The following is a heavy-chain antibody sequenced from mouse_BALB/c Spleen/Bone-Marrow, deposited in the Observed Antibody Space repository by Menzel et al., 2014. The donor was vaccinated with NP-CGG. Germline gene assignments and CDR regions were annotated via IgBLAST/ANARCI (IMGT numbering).Heavy chain of an antibody. D-gene: IGHD3-1*01. V-gene: IGHV1-55*01. CDR2: IYPGSGST. Sequence: QVQLQQSGAELVKPGTSVKLSCKASGYNFTSYWINWVKLRPGQGLEWIGDIYPGSGSTNYNEKFKSKATLTVDTSSSTAYMQLSSLASEDSALYYCARFSQLGPLAYWGQGTLVTVSA. J-gene: IGHJ3*01. CDR1: GYNFTSYW. CDR3: ARFSQLGPLAY.